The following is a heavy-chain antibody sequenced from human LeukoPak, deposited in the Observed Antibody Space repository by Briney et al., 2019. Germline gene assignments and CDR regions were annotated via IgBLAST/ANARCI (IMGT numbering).Heavy chain of an antibody. V-gene: IGHV4-4*07. CDR3: ARTARSRDWFDP. J-gene: IGHJ5*02. D-gene: IGHD2-21*02. CDR2: IYTSGST. CDR1: GGSISSYY. Sequence: SSETLSLTCTVSGGSISSYYWSWIRQPAGKGLEWIGRIYTSGSTNYSPSLKSRVTLSVDTSKNQFSMKLISVTAADTAVYYCARTARSRDWFDPWGQGSLVTVSS.